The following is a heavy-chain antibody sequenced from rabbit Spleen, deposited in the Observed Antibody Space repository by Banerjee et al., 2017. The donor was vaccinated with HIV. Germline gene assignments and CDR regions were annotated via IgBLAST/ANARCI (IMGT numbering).Heavy chain of an antibody. D-gene: IGHD3-1*01. V-gene: IGHV1S40*01. Sequence: QSLEESGGGLVKSEGSLTVTCKASGFSFSDRDVMCWVRQAPGKGLEWIACINTATGKGVYASWAKGRFTISKTSSTTVTLQMTSLTAADTATYFCARDLATVVGWNFNLWGPGTLVTVS. CDR2: INTATGKG. J-gene: IGHJ4*01. CDR1: GFSFSDRDV. CDR3: ARDLATVVGWNFNL.